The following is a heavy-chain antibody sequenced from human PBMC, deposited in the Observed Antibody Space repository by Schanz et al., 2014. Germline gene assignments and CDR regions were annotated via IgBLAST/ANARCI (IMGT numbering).Heavy chain of an antibody. V-gene: IGHV4-28*03. D-gene: IGHD4-17*01. CDR3: ARDRGHGDLPGDI. Sequence: QVQLQESGPGLVKPSETLSLTCVVSRHSFSSSNWWGWIRQPPGKGLEWIGYIYYSGSSDYNPSLKSRVTISVDTSKSQFSLKLSSVTAADTAVYYCARDRGHGDLPGDIWGQGTMVTVSS. CDR2: IYYSGSS. J-gene: IGHJ3*02. CDR1: RHSFSSSNW.